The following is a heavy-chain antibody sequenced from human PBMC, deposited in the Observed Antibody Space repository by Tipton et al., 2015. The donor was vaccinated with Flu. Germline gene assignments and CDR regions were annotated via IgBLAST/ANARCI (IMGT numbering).Heavy chain of an antibody. D-gene: IGHD1/OR15-1a*01. J-gene: IGHJ4*02. V-gene: IGHV4-38-2*01. CDR3: ARGGWASDTNNLLDY. CDR2: IHRSGSS. CDR1: GDSISSDYY. Sequence: GLVKPSETLSLTCAVSGDSISSDYYWGWIRQPPGKGLEWIGNIHRSGSSYHNPSLNSRVTMSVDTSNNHFSLRLSSVTAADTAVYYCARGGWASDTNNLLDYWGQGTLVTVSS.